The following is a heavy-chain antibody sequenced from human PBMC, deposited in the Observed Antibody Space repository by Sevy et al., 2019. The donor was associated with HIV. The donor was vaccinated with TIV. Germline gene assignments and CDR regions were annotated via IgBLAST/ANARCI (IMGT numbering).Heavy chain of an antibody. CDR1: GFTFSNAW. CDR3: TRGVVVITKYYYYYIDV. CDR2: IKSKTNGGTT. J-gene: IGHJ6*03. V-gene: IGHV3-15*01. Sequence: GGSLRLSCAASGFTFSNAWMSWVRQAPGKGLEWVGHIKSKTNGGTTDYAAPVKGRLTISRDDSKNTLYLQMNSLKTEDTAVYYCTRGVVVITKYYYYYIDVWGKGTTVTVSS. D-gene: IGHD2-21*01.